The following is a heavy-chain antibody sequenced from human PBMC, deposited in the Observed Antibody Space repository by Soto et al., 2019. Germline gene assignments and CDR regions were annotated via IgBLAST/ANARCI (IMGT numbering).Heavy chain of an antibody. CDR2: AGTNK. J-gene: IGHJ1*01. D-gene: IGHD1-26*01. Sequence: AGTNKNYADSVRGRFTISRDNSKNTLYLKMKNLKPEDTAIYYCSRRPRPDASGTGAYWGQGTPVIVSS. CDR3: SRRPRPDASGTGAY. V-gene: IGHV3-30*07.